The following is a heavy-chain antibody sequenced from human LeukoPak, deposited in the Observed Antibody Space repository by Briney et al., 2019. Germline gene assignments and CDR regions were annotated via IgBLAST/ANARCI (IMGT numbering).Heavy chain of an antibody. J-gene: IGHJ6*03. CDR3: ARDSPVGIFGVVTHGTYYYYMDV. Sequence: SETLSLTCTVSGGSISSYYWSWIRQPAGKGLEWIGRIYTSGSTNYNPSLKSRVTMSVDTSKNQFSLKLSSVTAADTAVYYCARDSPVGIFGVVTHGTYYYYMDVWGQGTTVTVS. V-gene: IGHV4-4*07. CDR2: IYTSGST. D-gene: IGHD3-3*01. CDR1: GGSISSYY.